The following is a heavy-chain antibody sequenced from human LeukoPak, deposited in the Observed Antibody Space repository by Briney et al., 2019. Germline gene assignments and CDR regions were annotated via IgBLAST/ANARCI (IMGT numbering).Heavy chain of an antibody. V-gene: IGHV3-21*01. CDR2: ISSSSSYI. D-gene: IGHD4-11*01. Sequence: GGSLTLSCAASGFTFSSYSMNGVRQAPGKGREGVSSISSSSSYIYYADSVKGRFTISRDNAKNSLYLQMNSLRAEDTAVYYCARSTVTTGLAFDYWGQGTLVTVSS. J-gene: IGHJ4*02. CDR1: GFTFSSYS. CDR3: ARSTVTTGLAFDY.